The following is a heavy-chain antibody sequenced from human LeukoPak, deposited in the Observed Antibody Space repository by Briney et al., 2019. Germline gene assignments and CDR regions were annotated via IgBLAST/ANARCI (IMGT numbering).Heavy chain of an antibody. CDR2: ISYDGSNK. CDR3: ARDLCTVTTCDNWFDP. D-gene: IGHD4-17*01. V-gene: IGHV3-30-3*01. CDR1: GFTFSSYA. Sequence: GRSLGLSCAASGFTFSSYAMHWVRQAPGKGLEWVAVISYDGSNKYYADSVKGRFTISRDNSKNTLYLQMNSLRAEDTAVYYCARDLCTVTTCDNWFDPWGQGTLVTVSS. J-gene: IGHJ5*02.